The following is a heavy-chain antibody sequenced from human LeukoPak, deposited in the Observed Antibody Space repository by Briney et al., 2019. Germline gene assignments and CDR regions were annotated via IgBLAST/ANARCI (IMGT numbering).Heavy chain of an antibody. J-gene: IGHJ4*02. CDR2: ISYDGSNK. CDR3: AEDKKSVAGTLFDY. D-gene: IGHD6-19*01. V-gene: IGHV3-30*18. Sequence: GGSLRLSCAASGFTFSSYGMHWVRQAPGKGLEWVAVISYDGSNKYYADSVKGRFTISRGNSKNTLYLQMNSLRAEDTAVYYCAEDKKSVAGTLFDYWGQGTLVTVSS. CDR1: GFTFSSYG.